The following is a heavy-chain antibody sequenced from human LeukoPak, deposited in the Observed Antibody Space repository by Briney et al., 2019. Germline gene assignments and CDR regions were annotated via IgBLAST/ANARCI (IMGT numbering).Heavy chain of an antibody. J-gene: IGHJ4*02. CDR2: IYPGDSDT. Sequence: GESLKISCKGSGYRFTTYTIGWVRQMPGKGLEWMGIIYPGDSDTRYSPSFQGQVTISADKSISTAYPQWSSLKASDTAMYYCARITGYCSSTSCSYYFDYWGQGTLVTVSS. CDR1: GYRFTTYT. CDR3: ARITGYCSSTSCSYYFDY. D-gene: IGHD2-2*03. V-gene: IGHV5-51*01.